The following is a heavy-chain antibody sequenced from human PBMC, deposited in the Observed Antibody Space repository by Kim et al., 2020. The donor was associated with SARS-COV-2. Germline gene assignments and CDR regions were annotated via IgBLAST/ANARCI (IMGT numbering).Heavy chain of an antibody. J-gene: IGHJ4*02. Sequence: DSVKGRFTITRDNAKNSLYLQMNSLRAEDTAVYYCARDPTDRYSGSYPDYWGQGTLVTVSS. D-gene: IGHD1-26*01. CDR3: ARDPTDRYSGSYPDY. V-gene: IGHV3-7*01.